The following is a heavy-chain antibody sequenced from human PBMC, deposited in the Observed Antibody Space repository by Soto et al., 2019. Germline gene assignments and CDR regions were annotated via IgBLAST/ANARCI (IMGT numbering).Heavy chain of an antibody. CDR2: IRSSGSTI. Sequence: EVQLVESGGGLVQPGGSLRLSCAASGFTFSSYDMNWVRQAPGKGLEWVSYIRSSGSTIYYADSVKGRFTISRDNAKNSLHLQMNSLRAEDTAVYYCARDLMSYMWELPDAFDLWGQGTMVTGSS. CDR1: GFTFSSYD. D-gene: IGHD1-26*01. V-gene: IGHV3-48*03. J-gene: IGHJ3*01. CDR3: ARDLMSYMWELPDAFDL.